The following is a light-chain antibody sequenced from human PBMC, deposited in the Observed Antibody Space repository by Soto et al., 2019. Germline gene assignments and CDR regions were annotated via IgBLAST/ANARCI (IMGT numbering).Light chain of an antibody. CDR2: DNN. V-gene: IGLV1-51*01. Sequence: QSVLTQPPSVSAAPGQKVTIYCSGSSSNIGNNYVSWYQQLPGTAPKLLIYDNNKRPSGIPDRFSGSKSDTSATLGITGLQTGDEADYYCGTWDSSLRVVVFGGGTKLTVL. J-gene: IGLJ2*01. CDR1: SSNIGNNY. CDR3: GTWDSSLRVVV.